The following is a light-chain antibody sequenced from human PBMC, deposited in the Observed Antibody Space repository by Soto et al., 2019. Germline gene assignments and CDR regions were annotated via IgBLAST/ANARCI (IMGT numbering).Light chain of an antibody. J-gene: IGKJ1*01. Sequence: EIVMTQSPATLSLSPGERVTLSWMASQSVSSDLAWYNQKPGQAPRLRSYGASTRATGIPARFSGSGSGTEFTLTISSLQSEDFEVYYCQQYNNWTWTFGQGTKVDIK. CDR3: QQYNNWTWT. CDR2: GAS. CDR1: QSVSSD. V-gene: IGKV3-15*01.